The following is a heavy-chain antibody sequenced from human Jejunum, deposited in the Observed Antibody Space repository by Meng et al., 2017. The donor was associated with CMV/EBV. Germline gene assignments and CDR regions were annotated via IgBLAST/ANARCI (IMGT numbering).Heavy chain of an antibody. CDR3: ARDLQLST. CDR2: ITSSSGTI. D-gene: IGHD5-18*01. V-gene: IGHV3-48*04. CDR1: GFTVSSYS. Sequence: LSCAASGFTVSSYSMNWVRQAPGKGLEWVSSITSSSGTIYYADSVKGRFTIFRDNGKNSLHLQMNSLRADDTAVYYCARDLQLSTWGQGTLVTVSS. J-gene: IGHJ5*02.